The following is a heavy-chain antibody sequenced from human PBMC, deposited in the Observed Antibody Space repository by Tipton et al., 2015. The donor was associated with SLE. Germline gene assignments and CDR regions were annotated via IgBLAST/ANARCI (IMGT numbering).Heavy chain of an antibody. J-gene: IGHJ6*03. V-gene: IGHV3-15*01. D-gene: IGHD2-15*01. Sequence: SLRLSCAASGFTFSNAWMSWVRQAPGKGLEWVGRIKSKTDGGTTDYAAPVKGRFTISRDDSKNTLYLQMNSLKTEDTAVYYCTTGTIVAGYYYYMDVWGKGTTVTVPS. CDR3: TTGTIVAGYYYYMDV. CDR2: IKSKTDGGTT. CDR1: GFTFSNAW.